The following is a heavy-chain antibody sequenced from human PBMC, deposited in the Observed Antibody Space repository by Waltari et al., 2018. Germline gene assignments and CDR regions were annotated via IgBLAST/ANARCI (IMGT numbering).Heavy chain of an antibody. CDR3: VKGRYYDFWSAYPDY. Sequence: ELQLVESGGAVVQPGGSLRPSCAASGFTCDDHAMHWVRQAPGKGLEWVSVISWDGTNTYYVDSVKGRFTISRDNSKSTLYLQMSSLRAEDTALYYCVKGRYYDFWSAYPDYWGQGTLVTVSS. V-gene: IGHV3-43D*04. J-gene: IGHJ4*02. D-gene: IGHD3-3*01. CDR1: GFTCDDHA. CDR2: ISWDGTNT.